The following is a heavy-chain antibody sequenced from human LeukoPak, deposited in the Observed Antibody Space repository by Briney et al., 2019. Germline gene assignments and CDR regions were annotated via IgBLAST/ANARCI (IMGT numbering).Heavy chain of an antibody. J-gene: IGHJ4*02. Sequence: SETLSLTCTVSGGSISSYYWSWIRQPAGKGLESIGRIYTSGSTNYNPSLKSRVTMSVDTSKNQFSLKLSSVTAADTAVYYCARRGIAVAGTPFDYWGQGTLVTVSS. CDR3: ARRGIAVAGTPFDY. V-gene: IGHV4-4*07. CDR2: IYTSGST. CDR1: GGSISSYY. D-gene: IGHD6-19*01.